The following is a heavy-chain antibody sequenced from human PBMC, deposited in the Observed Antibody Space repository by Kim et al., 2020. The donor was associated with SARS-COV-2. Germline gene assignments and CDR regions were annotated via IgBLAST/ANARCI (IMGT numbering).Heavy chain of an antibody. V-gene: IGHV3-48*02. J-gene: IGHJ4*02. Sequence: GGSLRLSCAASGFTFSSYSMNWVRQAPGKGLEWVSYISSSSTIYYADSVKGRFTISRDNAKNSLYLQMNSLRDEDTAVYYCARDWWLDYWGQGTLVTVSS. D-gene: IGHD2-15*01. CDR3: ARDWWLDY. CDR2: ISSSSTI. CDR1: GFTFSSYS.